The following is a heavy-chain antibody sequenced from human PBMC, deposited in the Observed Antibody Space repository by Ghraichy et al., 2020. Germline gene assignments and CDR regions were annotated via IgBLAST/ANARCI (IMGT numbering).Heavy chain of an antibody. Sequence: SETLSLTCAVYGGSFSGYYWSWIRQPPGKGLEWIGEINHSGSTNYNPSLKSRVTISVDTSKNQFSLKLSSVTAADTAVYYCASLQKITMVRGGPVRVGMDVWGQGTTVTVSS. V-gene: IGHV4-34*01. CDR3: ASLQKITMVRGGPVRVGMDV. J-gene: IGHJ6*02. CDR2: INHSGST. CDR1: GGSFSGYY. D-gene: IGHD3-10*01.